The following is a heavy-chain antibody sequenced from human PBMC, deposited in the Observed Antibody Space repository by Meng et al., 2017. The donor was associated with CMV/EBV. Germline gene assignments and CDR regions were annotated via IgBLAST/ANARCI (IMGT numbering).Heavy chain of an antibody. CDR3: ASGYDYFDS. CDR1: GGTFSSYA. CDR2: IIPIFGTE. D-gene: IGHD5-12*01. J-gene: IGHJ4*02. Sequence: SVKVSCKASGGTFSSYAISWVRQAPGQGLEWMGGIIPIFGTEKYAQKFQGRVTITTDKSTSTAYMELSSLRSEDTAVYSWASGYDYFDSWGQGTLVTVSS. V-gene: IGHV1-69*05.